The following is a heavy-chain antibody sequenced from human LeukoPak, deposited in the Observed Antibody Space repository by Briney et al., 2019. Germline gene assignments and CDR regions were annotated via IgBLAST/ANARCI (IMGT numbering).Heavy chain of an antibody. D-gene: IGHD6-19*01. Sequence: SETLSLTCTVSGGSISSSSCYWGWIRQPPGKGLEWIGSIYYSGSTYYNPSLKSRVTISVDTSKNQFSLKLSSVTAADTAVYYCARDGIAVAGTYTKSNFDYWGQGTLVTVSS. CDR3: ARDGIAVAGTYTKSNFDY. CDR2: IYYSGST. CDR1: GGSISSSSCY. J-gene: IGHJ4*02. V-gene: IGHV4-39*02.